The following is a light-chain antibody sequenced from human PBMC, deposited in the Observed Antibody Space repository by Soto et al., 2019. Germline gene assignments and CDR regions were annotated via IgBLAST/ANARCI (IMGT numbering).Light chain of an antibody. CDR3: AAWDDSLNVLYV. V-gene: IGLV1-44*01. CDR1: SSNIGSNT. J-gene: IGLJ1*01. Sequence: QSVLTQPPSASGTPGQRVTISCSGSSSNIGSNTVNWYQQLPGTAPKLLIYSNNQRPSGVPDRFSGSKSGTSAPLAISGLQSEDEADYYCAAWDDSLNVLYVFGTGTKVTVL. CDR2: SNN.